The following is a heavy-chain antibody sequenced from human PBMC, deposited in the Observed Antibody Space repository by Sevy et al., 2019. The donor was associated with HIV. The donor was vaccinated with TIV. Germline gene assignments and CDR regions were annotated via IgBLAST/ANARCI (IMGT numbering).Heavy chain of an antibody. CDR1: GYTFTSYG. CDR2: ISAYNGNT. Sequence: ASVKVSCKASGYTFTSYGISWVRQAPGQGLEWMGWISAYNGNTNYAQKLQGRVTMTTDTSTSTAYMELRSLRSDDTAVYYCARHGDSLHDYGGNDQLYYYFYMDVWGKGTTVTVSS. D-gene: IGHD4-17*01. CDR3: ARHGDSLHDYGGNDQLYYYFYMDV. V-gene: IGHV1-18*01. J-gene: IGHJ6*03.